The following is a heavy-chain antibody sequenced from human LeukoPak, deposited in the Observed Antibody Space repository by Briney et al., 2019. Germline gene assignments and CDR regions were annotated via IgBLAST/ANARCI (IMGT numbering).Heavy chain of an antibody. J-gene: IGHJ5*02. CDR2: IYTSGNT. CDR3: ARHARRVAGTDWFDP. V-gene: IGHV4-4*09. Sequence: SETLSLTCTVSGGSISSYYWSWIRQPPGKGLEWIGYIYTSGNTNYNPSLKSRVTISVDTSKNQFSLKLSSVTAADTAVYYCARHARRVAGTDWFDPWGQGTLVTVSS. D-gene: IGHD6-19*01. CDR1: GGSISSYY.